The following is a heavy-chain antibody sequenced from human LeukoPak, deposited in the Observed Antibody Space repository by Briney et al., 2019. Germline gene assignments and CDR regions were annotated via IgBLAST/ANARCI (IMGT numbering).Heavy chain of an antibody. J-gene: IGHJ4*02. Sequence: GGSLRLSCAASGFTFSNYWMSWVRQAPGKGLEWVASIKQHGSEMYCVDSVKGRFTISRDNAKTSLYLQMNTLRVEDTAVYYCARAVRLTDYWGQGTLVTVSS. CDR2: IKQHGSEM. CDR3: ARAVRLTDY. D-gene: IGHD2-2*01. V-gene: IGHV3-7*01. CDR1: GFTFSNYW.